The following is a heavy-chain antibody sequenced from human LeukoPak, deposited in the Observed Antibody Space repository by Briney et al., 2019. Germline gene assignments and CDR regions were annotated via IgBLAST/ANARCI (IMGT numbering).Heavy chain of an antibody. CDR2: ISYDGSNK. CDR3: ARDPHAQPPYYGSGSPSDY. J-gene: IGHJ4*02. Sequence: GGSLRLSCAASGFTFSRYAMHWVRQAPGKGLEWVAVISYDGSNKYYADSVKGRFTISRDNSKNTLYLQMNSLRAEDTTVYYCARDPHAQPPYYGSGSPSDYWGQGTLVTVSS. V-gene: IGHV3-30-3*01. CDR1: GFTFSRYA. D-gene: IGHD3-10*01.